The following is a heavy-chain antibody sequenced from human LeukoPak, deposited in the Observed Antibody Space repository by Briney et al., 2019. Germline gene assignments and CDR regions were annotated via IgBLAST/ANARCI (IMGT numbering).Heavy chain of an antibody. CDR1: GGTFSSYA. CDR3: ARCGSGSYYFDY. D-gene: IGHD3-10*01. CDR2: IIPIFGTA. V-gene: IGHV1-69*13. J-gene: IGHJ4*02. Sequence: SVKVSCKASGGTFSSYAISWVRQAPGQGLEWMGGIIPIFGTANYAQKFQGRVTITADESTSTAYMELSSLRSEDTAVYYCARCGSGSYYFDYWGQGTLVTVSS.